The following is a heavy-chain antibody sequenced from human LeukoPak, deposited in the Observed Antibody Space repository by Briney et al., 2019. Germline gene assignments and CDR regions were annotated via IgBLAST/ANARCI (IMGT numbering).Heavy chain of an antibody. V-gene: IGHV4-59*08. CDR3: ARQYYYYYMDV. CDR1: GGSISSYY. CDR2: IYYSGST. J-gene: IGHJ6*03. Sequence: PSETLSLTCTVSGGSISSYYWSWIRQPPGKGLEWIGYIYYSGSTNYNPSLKSRVTISVDTSKNQFSLKLSSVTAADTAVYYCARQYYYYYMDVWGKGTTVTASS.